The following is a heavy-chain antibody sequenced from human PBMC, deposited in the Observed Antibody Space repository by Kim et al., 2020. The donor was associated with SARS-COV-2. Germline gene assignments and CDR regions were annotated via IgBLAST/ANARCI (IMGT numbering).Heavy chain of an antibody. J-gene: IGHJ4*02. CDR3: ARRSEQQLWSPGGYYFDY. Sequence: KGRVTISRDNAKNSLYLQMNSLRAEDTAVYYCARRSEQQLWSPGGYYFDYWGQGTLVTVSS. V-gene: IGHV3-11*04. D-gene: IGHD5-18*01.